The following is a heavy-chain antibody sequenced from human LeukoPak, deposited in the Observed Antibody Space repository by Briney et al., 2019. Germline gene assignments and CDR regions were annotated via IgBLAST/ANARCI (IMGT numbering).Heavy chain of an antibody. D-gene: IGHD1-1*01. CDR1: GYTFTVYY. Sequence: AAVKVCCKASGYTFTVYYMHWVRQAPGQGLEWMGWINPNSDGTNYAQKVQVRGTMTRDTSISTAYMELSRLRSDDTAVYYCARGPRRVQLERLFGENWFDPWGQGTLVTVSS. CDR2: INPNSDGT. CDR3: ARGPRRVQLERLFGENWFDP. V-gene: IGHV1-2*02. J-gene: IGHJ5*02.